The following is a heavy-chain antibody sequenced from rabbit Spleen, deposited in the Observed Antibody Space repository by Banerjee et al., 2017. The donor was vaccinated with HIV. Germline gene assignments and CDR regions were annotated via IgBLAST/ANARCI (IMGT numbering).Heavy chain of an antibody. J-gene: IGHJ4*01. CDR1: GFSFSRSYY. CDR3: ARGGDGNWYFTL. V-gene: IGHV1S45*01. D-gene: IGHD2-1*01. CDR2: FYPDGSGST. Sequence: QEQLEESGGGLVQPGGSLKLSCKASGFSFSRSYYICWVRQAPGKGLEWIGCFYPDGSGSTAYASWAKGRFTISKTSSTTVTLQMTSLTDADTATYFCARGGDGNWYFTLWGPGTLVTVS.